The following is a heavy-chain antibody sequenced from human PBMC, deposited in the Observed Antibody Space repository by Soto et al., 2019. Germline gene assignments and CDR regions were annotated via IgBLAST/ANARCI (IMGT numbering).Heavy chain of an antibody. V-gene: IGHV4-61*01. CDR2: IYYSGST. CDR3: ARVVPDVVVPAATVFDY. Sequence: SETLSLTCTVSGGSVSSGSYYWSWIRQPPGKGLEWIGYIYYSGSTNYNPSLKSRVTISVDTSKNQFSLKLSSVTAADTAVYYCARVVPDVVVPAATVFDYWGQGTLVTVSS. CDR1: GGSVSSGSYY. D-gene: IGHD2-2*01. J-gene: IGHJ4*02.